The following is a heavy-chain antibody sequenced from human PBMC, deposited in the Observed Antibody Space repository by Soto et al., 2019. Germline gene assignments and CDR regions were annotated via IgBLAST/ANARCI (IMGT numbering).Heavy chain of an antibody. V-gene: IGHV3-30*18. CDR2: ISYDGSNK. CDR1: GFTFSSYG. D-gene: IGHD6-6*01. Sequence: HPGGSLRLSCAASGFTFSSYGMHWVRQAPGKGLEWVAVISYDGSNKYYADSVRGRFTISRDNSKNTLYLQMNSLRAEDTAVYYCAKEPYSSSSYFDYWGQGTLVTVSS. CDR3: AKEPYSSSSYFDY. J-gene: IGHJ4*02.